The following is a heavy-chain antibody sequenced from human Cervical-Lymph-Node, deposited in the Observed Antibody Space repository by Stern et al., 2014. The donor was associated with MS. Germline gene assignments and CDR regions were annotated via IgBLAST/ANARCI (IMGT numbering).Heavy chain of an antibody. J-gene: IGHJ3*02. Sequence: QVQLVQSGAEVKKPGASVKVSCKASGYTFSDHYMHWVRQAPGLGLEWMGWINAKSGVTNYAQKFQGRVTMTRDTSISTAYMELSSLRSDDTAVYYCARELNWNDIFTNVFDIWGQGTMVTVSS. CDR2: INAKSGVT. CDR1: GYTFSDHY. V-gene: IGHV1-2*02. CDR3: ARELNWNDIFTNVFDI. D-gene: IGHD1-20*01.